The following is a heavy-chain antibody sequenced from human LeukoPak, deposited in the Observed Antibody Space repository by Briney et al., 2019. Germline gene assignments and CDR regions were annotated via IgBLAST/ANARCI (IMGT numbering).Heavy chain of an antibody. CDR2: ISSSSSYI. J-gene: IGHJ4*02. CDR1: GFTFSSYS. Sequence: PGRSLRLSCAASGFTFSSYSMNWVRQAPGKGLEWVSSISSSSSYIYYADSVKGRFTISRDNAKNSLYLQMNSLRAEDTAVYYCARASSSGWYLDYFDYWGQGTLVTVSS. D-gene: IGHD6-19*01. CDR3: ARASSSGWYLDYFDY. V-gene: IGHV3-21*01.